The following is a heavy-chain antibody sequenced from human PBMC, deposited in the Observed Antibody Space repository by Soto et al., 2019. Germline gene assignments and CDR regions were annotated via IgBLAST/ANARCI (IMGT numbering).Heavy chain of an antibody. J-gene: IGHJ2*01. V-gene: IGHV4-31*03. Sequence: QVQLQESGPGLVKSSQTLSLTCTVSGGSISSGGYYWSWIRQHPGKGLEWIGYIYYSGSTYYNPSLKSRVTISVDTSKNQFSLKLSSVTAADTAVYYCARDVDSSGYRYWYFDLWGRGTLVTVSS. CDR2: IYYSGST. CDR1: GGSISSGGYY. D-gene: IGHD3-22*01. CDR3: ARDVDSSGYRYWYFDL.